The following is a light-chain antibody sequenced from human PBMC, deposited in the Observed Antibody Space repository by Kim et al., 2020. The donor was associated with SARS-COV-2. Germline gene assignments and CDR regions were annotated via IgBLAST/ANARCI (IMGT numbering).Light chain of an antibody. V-gene: IGLV3-19*01. Sequence: SELPQDPAVSVALGQTVRITCQGDSLRNNYASWYQQKPGQAPVLVIYGKNNRPSGIPDRFSGSSSGNTASLTITGAQAEDEADYYCKSRDSSGNHLVFG. CDR3: KSRDSSGNHLV. CDR1: SLRNNY. J-gene: IGLJ3*02. CDR2: GKN.